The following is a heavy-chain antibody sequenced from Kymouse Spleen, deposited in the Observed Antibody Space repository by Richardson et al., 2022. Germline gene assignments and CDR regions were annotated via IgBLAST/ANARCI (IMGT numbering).Heavy chain of an antibody. D-gene: IGHD5-18,IGHD5-18*01. V-gene: IGHV3-9*01. Sequence: EVQLVESGGGLVQPGRSLRLSCAASGFTFDDYAMHWVRQAPGKGLEWVSGISWNSGSIGYADSVKGRFTISRDNAKNSLYLQMNSLRAEDTALYYCAKDDRGYSYGPFDYWGQGTLVTVSS. CDR1: GFTFDDYA. CDR2: ISWNSGSI. CDR3: AKDDRGYSYGPFDY. J-gene: IGHJ4*02.